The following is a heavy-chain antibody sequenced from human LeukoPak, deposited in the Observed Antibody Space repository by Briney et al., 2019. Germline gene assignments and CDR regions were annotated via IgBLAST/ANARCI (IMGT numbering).Heavy chain of an antibody. CDR2: ISYDGSNK. CDR1: GFTFSSYG. CDR3: AKDRQLWPFDY. Sequence: PGGSLRLSCAAPGFTFSSYGMHWVRQAPGKGLEWVAVISYDGSNKYYADSVKGRFTISRDNSKNTLYLQMNSLRAEDTAVYYCAKDRQLWPFDYWGQGTLVTVSS. V-gene: IGHV3-30*18. D-gene: IGHD5-18*01. J-gene: IGHJ4*02.